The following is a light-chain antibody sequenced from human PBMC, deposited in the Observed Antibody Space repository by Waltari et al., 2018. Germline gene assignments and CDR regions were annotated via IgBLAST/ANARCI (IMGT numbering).Light chain of an antibody. CDR2: AAS. J-gene: IGKJ1*01. CDR1: QSISSY. V-gene: IGKV1-39*01. CDR3: QQSYSTSTWT. Sequence: DIQMTQSPSSLSASVGASVTITCRASQSISSYLNWYQQKPGKAPKLLIYAASSLQSGVPSRFSGSGSGTDFTLTISSLQPEDFATYYCQQSYSTSTWTFGQGTKVEIK.